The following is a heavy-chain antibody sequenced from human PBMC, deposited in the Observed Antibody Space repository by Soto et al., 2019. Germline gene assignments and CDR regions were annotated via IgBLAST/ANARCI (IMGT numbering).Heavy chain of an antibody. Sequence: QLQESGPGLVKPSETLSLTCTVSGGSIISSNFYWGWIRQPPGKGLEWIGSVDYGGSTYDNPSLKSRVTLSADTSKNQFSLNLTSVTAADTAIYYCARHVRGAVTMNWFDPWGHGTLVTVSS. V-gene: IGHV4-39*01. CDR2: VDYGGST. J-gene: IGHJ5*02. CDR1: GGSIISSNFY. D-gene: IGHD4-17*01. CDR3: ARHVRGAVTMNWFDP.